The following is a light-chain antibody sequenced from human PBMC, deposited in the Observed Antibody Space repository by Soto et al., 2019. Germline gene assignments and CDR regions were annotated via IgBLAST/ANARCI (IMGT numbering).Light chain of an antibody. CDR2: GAS. CDR1: QSVNYY. CDR3: QQTSSTPLT. J-gene: IGKJ4*01. V-gene: IGKV1-39*01. Sequence: DIQMTQFPSSLSAAVGDRATITCLASQSVNYYLNWYQQKPGKAPKLLIYGASSLQSGVPSRFSGSGSGTDFTLSITSLQPEDFATYYCQQTSSTPLTFGGGTKVDIK.